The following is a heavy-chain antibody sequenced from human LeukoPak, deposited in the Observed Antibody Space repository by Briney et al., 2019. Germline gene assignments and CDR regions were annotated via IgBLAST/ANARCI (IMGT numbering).Heavy chain of an antibody. CDR2: IYTSGST. D-gene: IGHD3-3*01. V-gene: IGHV4-61*02. CDR1: GGSISSGSYY. J-gene: IGHJ4*02. CDR3: ASGYDFWSGYYFDY. Sequence: SETLSLTCTVSGGSISSGSYYWSWIRQPAGKGLEGIGRIYTSGSTNYNPSLKSRVTISVDTSKNQFSLKLSSVTAADTAVYYCASGYDFWSGYYFDYWGQGTLVTVSS.